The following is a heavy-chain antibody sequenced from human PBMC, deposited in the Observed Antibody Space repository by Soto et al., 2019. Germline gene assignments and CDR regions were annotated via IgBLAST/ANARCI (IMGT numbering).Heavy chain of an antibody. CDR1: GFSLSTSEMG. D-gene: IGHD3-10*01. CDR2: IYGDDDT. Sequence: QITLKESGPALVKPTQTLTLTCTLSGFSLSTSEMGVGWIRQPPGKALEWLGIIYGDDDTRNRPSLKSRLTISRDTSKNQVVLTLTDMDPADTATYYCAHSRGRGRVIPAPYFDFWGQGVQVTVSS. CDR3: AHSRGRGRVIPAPYFDF. J-gene: IGHJ4*02. V-gene: IGHV2-5*02.